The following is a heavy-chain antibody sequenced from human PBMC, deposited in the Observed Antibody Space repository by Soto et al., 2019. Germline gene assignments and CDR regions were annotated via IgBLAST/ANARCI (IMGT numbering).Heavy chain of an antibody. CDR3: SRVGLEDVRVDY. CDR2: IRSRAYGGTT. V-gene: IGHV3-49*03. Sequence: GGSLRLSCTASGFNFGDYIISWFRQAPGMGLEWVAFIRSRAYGGTTEYAASVKGRFTISRDDSRSIGYLQMNSLKAEDTAVYYCSRVGLEDVRVDYLGQGTQVTVSS. J-gene: IGHJ4*02. CDR1: GFNFGDYI.